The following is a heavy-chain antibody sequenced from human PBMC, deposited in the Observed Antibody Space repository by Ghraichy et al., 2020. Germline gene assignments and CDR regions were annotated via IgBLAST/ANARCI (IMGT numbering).Heavy chain of an antibody. CDR1: GFTFSSYA. CDR2: ISYDGSNK. CDR3: AREPGPRAAGTFDY. V-gene: IGHV3-30-3*01. Sequence: GESLNISRAASGFTFSSYAMHWVRQAPGKGLEWVAVISYDGSNKYYADSVKGRFTISRDNSKNTLYLQMNSLRAEDTAVYYCAREPGPRAAGTFDYWGQGTLVTVSS. D-gene: IGHD6-13*01. J-gene: IGHJ4*02.